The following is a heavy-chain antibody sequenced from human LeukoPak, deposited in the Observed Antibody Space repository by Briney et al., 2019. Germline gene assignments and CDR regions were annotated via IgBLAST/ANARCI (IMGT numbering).Heavy chain of an antibody. J-gene: IGHJ4*02. CDR3: ARGARLLEWYNFDY. V-gene: IGHV1-69*05. Sequence: SVKVSCKASGGTFSSYAISWVRQAPGQGLERMGRIIPIFGTANYAQKFQGRVTITTDESTSTAYMELSSLRSEDTAVYYCARGARLLEWYNFDYWGQGTLVTVSS. D-gene: IGHD3-3*01. CDR2: IIPIFGTA. CDR1: GGTFSSYA.